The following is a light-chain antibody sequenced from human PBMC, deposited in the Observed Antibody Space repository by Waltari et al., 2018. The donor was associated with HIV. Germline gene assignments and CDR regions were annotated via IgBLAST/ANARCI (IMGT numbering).Light chain of an antibody. CDR1: SSNIGAGYD. Sequence: QSVLTQPPSVSGAPGQRVTISCTGSSSNIGAGYDAHWDQQLPGTAPKLLIYGNNNRPSGVPDRFSGSKSGTSASLAITGLQAEDEADYYCQSYDSSLSVWVFGGGTKLTVL. CDR3: QSYDSSLSVWV. J-gene: IGLJ3*02. CDR2: GNN. V-gene: IGLV1-40*01.